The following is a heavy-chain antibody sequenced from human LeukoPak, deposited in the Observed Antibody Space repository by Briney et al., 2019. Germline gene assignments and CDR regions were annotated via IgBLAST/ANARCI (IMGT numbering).Heavy chain of an antibody. J-gene: IGHJ5*02. CDR2: MNPNSGNT. D-gene: IGHD4-17*01. CDR1: GYTFTSYD. Sequence: GASVKVSCKASGYTFTSYDINWVRQATGQGLEWMGWMNPNSGNTGYAQKFQGRVTMTRNTSISTAYMELSSLRSEDTAVYYCVRNYGDYMLNWFDPWGQGTLVTVSS. CDR3: VRNYGDYMLNWFDP. V-gene: IGHV1-8*01.